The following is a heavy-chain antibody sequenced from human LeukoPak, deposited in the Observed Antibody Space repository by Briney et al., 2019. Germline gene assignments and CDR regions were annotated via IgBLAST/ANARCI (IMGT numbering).Heavy chain of an antibody. CDR1: GYIFNRYY. CDR3: ARDREYYGLGSYDY. V-gene: IGHV1-46*02. D-gene: IGHD3-10*01. CDR2: INPSGGST. Sequence: ASVKVSCKASGYIFNRYYIHWVRQAPGQGLEWMGIINPSGGSTTYAQKFQGRVTMTRDTSTSIVYVELSSLRSEDTAVYYCARDREYYGLGSYDYWGQGTLVTVST. J-gene: IGHJ4*02.